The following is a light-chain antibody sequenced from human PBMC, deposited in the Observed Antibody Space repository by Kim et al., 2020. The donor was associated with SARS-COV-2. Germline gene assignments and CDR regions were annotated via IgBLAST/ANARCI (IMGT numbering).Light chain of an antibody. V-gene: IGLV3-21*04. CDR1: SIGSQS. CDR3: QVWDSSSDHWV. J-gene: IGLJ3*02. CDR2: YDS. Sequence: SYELTQPPSVSVAPGETASITCGGNSIGSQSVHWYQQKPGQAPVLVIYYDSDRPSGIPERFSGSNSGNTATLTISRVEAGDEADYYCQVWDSSSDHWVFGGGTQLTVL.